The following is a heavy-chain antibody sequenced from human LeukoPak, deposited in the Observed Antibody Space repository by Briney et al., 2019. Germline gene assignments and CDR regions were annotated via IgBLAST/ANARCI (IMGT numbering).Heavy chain of an antibody. V-gene: IGHV3-74*01. CDR2: IKPDGSDT. Sequence: GGPLRLSCGASGFTFTTHWIHWVRQAPGKGLVWVSRIKPDGSDTNYADSVKGRFTISRDNAKNTVYLQTNSLRAEDTAVYYCARGKYGGYFIDYWGQGTLVTVSA. CDR1: GFTFTTHW. D-gene: IGHD5-12*01. CDR3: ARGKYGGYFIDY. J-gene: IGHJ4*02.